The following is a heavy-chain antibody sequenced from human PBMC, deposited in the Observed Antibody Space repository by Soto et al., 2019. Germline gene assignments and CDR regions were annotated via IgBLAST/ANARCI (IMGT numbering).Heavy chain of an antibody. CDR1: GFAFNTYE. J-gene: IGHJ4*02. V-gene: IGHV3-48*03. Sequence: EVQLVDSGGGLAQPGGSLRLSCAASGFAFNTYEMNWVRQAPGKGLEWVSYISSSGGNTYYADSVKGRFTISRDNAKNSLFLQMNSLGAEDTAVYYCANGAGDGYNLDYWGQGTLVTVSS. CDR3: ANGAGDGYNLDY. D-gene: IGHD3-10*01. CDR2: ISSSGGNT.